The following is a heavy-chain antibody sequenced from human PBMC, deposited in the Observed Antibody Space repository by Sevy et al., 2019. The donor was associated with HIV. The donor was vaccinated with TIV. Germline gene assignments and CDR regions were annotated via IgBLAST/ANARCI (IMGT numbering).Heavy chain of an antibody. J-gene: IGHJ4*02. CDR3: AREGCTKPHDY. V-gene: IGHV3-23*01. CDR1: GFTFSKYS. CDR2: LSFGCGEI. D-gene: IGHD2-8*01. Sequence: GGSLRLSCAASGFTFSKYSMCWGRQPPGKGLEWVSTLSFGCGEINYADSVKGRFTISRDNSKSSVYLQMNNLRPEDTAGYYCAREGCTKPHDYWGQGTLVTVSS.